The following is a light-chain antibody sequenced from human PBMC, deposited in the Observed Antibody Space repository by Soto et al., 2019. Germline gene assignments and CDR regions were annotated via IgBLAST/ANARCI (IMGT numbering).Light chain of an antibody. Sequence: SQSLVTLSVSTGESATLSCRASQSVISNLAWYQQKPGQAPRLLIYGASNRATGIPDRFSGSGSGTDFTLTISRLEPEDFAVYYCQQYGSSGTFGQRSNV. J-gene: IGKJ1*01. CDR2: GAS. CDR3: QQYGSSGT. V-gene: IGKV3-20*01. CDR1: QSVISN.